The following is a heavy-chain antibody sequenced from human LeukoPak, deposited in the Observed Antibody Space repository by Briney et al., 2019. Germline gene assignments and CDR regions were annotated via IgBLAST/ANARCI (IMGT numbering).Heavy chain of an antibody. J-gene: IGHJ4*02. CDR3: ARDPGADSSGWYRGY. CDR2: IHAGGST. V-gene: IGHV4-4*07. Sequence: PSETLSLTCTVSGASVTSYYWSWIRQPAGKGLEYIGRIHAGGSTNYNPSLKSRVTMSLDTSKNQFSLKLRSVTAADTAVYYCARDPGADSSGWYRGYWGQGTLVTVSS. CDR1: GASVTSYY. D-gene: IGHD6-19*01.